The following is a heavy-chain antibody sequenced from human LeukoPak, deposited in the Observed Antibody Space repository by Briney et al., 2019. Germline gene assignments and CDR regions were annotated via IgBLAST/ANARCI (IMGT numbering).Heavy chain of an antibody. CDR1: GYMFNIYG. CDR3: ARGRTLSYLPSDY. D-gene: IGHD1-14*01. CDR2: ISAYNGDT. Sequence: ASVKVSCKPSGYMFNIYGITWVRQAPGQGLEWMGWISAYNGDTKYAQKVQGRVTMTTDTSTSTAYMELRSLRSDDTAVYYCARGRTLSYLPSDYWGQGTLVTVSS. V-gene: IGHV1-18*01. J-gene: IGHJ4*02.